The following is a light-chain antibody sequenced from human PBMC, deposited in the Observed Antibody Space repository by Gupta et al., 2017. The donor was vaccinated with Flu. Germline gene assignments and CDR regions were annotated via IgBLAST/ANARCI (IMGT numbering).Light chain of an antibody. CDR3: GQGTHWAPYT. V-gene: IGKV2-30*01. J-gene: IGKJ2*01. CDR1: QSLVYSDGNSY. CDR2: KVS. Sequence: AMTQPALSVPVTLGQPASIACRSSQSLVYSDGNSYLDWFKQRPGQSPRGLTYKVSSRDAGITDRLSGSGFRKDLALESSSGEEKDVGGYYSGQGTHWAPYTFGQGTKLEIK.